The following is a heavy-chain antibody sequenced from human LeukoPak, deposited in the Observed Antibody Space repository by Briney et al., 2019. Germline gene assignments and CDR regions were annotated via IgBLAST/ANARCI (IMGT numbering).Heavy chain of an antibody. D-gene: IGHD5-18*01. J-gene: IGHJ5*02. CDR1: GYTFTSYD. Sequence: ASVKVSCKASGYTFTSYDINWVRQATGQGLEWMGWMNPNSGNTGYAQKFQGRVTMTRDTSIGTAYMELSSLRSEDTAVYYCARVHGGYSYANWFDPWGQGTLVTVSS. CDR2: MNPNSGNT. V-gene: IGHV1-8*01. CDR3: ARVHGGYSYANWFDP.